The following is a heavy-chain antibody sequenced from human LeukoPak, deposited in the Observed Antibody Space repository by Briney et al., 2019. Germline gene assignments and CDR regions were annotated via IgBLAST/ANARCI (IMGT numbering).Heavy chain of an antibody. J-gene: IGHJ4*02. V-gene: IGHV3-21*01. CDR2: ISSSSSYI. CDR1: GFTFRDYS. D-gene: IGHD4/OR15-4a*01. Sequence: GGSLRLSCAASGFTFRDYSMNWVRQAPGKGLEWVSSISSSSSYIYYADSVKGRFTISRDNAKNSLYLQMNSLRAEDMAVYYCARDSSYGSNFDHFDYWGQGTLVTVSS. CDR3: ARDSSYGSNFDHFDY.